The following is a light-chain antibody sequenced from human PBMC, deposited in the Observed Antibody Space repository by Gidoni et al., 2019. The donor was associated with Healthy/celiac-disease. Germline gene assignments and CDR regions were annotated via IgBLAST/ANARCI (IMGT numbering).Light chain of an antibody. CDR3: QQSYSTSPFT. CDR2: AAS. V-gene: IGKV1-39*01. CDR1: QSIISY. J-gene: IGKJ3*01. Sequence: DIQTTQSPSSLSASVGDRVTITCRASQSIISYLNWYQQKQGKAPKLLIYAASSLQSGVLSRFSGSRSWTDFTLTIISLQPEDFATYYYQQSYSTSPFTFGPGTKVDIK.